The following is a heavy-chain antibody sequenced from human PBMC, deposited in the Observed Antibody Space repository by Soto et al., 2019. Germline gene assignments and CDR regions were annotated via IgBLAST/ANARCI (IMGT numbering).Heavy chain of an antibody. CDR2: ISSSSSTI. CDR3: ARGRAGSSGWFLYYFDY. CDR1: GFTFSSYS. Sequence: GGSLRLSCAASGFTFSSYSMNWVRQAPGKGLEWVSYISSSSSTIYYADSVKGRFTISRDNAKNSLYLQMNSLRAEDTAVYYCARGRAGSSGWFLYYFDYWGQGTLVTVSS. V-gene: IGHV3-48*01. J-gene: IGHJ4*02. D-gene: IGHD6-19*01.